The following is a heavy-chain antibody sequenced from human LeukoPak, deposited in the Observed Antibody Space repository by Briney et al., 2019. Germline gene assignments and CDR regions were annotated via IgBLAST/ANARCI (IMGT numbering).Heavy chain of an antibody. CDR3: ARVPGPQNPQDWSQNAFDI. V-gene: IGHV3-23*01. CDR2: ISGSGGST. Sequence: HTGGSLRLSCAASGFTFSSYAMSWVRQAPGKGLEWVSAISGSGGSTYYADSVKGRFTISRDNSKNTLYLQMNSLRAEDTAVYYCARVPGPQNPQDWSQNAFDIWGQGTMVTVSS. J-gene: IGHJ3*02. D-gene: IGHD3-9*01. CDR1: GFTFSSYA.